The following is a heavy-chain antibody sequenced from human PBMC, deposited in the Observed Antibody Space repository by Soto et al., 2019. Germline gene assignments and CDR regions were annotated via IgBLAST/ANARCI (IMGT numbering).Heavy chain of an antibody. V-gene: IGHV3-21*01. D-gene: IGHD5-18*01. J-gene: IGHJ5*02. CDR2: ISRNSDYI. Sequence: GGSLRLSCAASGFTFSSYSMNWVRQAPGKGLEWVSSISRNSDYIYYSDSVKGRFIISRDNARASLYLHMNSLRAEDTAVYYCTGRGDTKMAWGQGTPVTVSS. CDR1: GFTFSSYS. CDR3: TGRGDTKMA.